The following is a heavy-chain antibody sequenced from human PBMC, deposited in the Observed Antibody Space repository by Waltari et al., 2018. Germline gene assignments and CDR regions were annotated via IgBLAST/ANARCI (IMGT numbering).Heavy chain of an antibody. J-gene: IGHJ4*02. V-gene: IGHV1-24*01. CDR1: GYALSELS. Sequence: QVQLEQSGAEVKKPGASMKVSCKVSGYALSELSMHWVRQAPGEGLEWMGGFNPEDGEIIYAQKFRGRVTITTDESTSTAYMELSSLRSEDTAVYYCASLYSGYEKVSHYWGQGTLVTVSS. D-gene: IGHD5-12*01. CDR3: ASLYSGYEKVSHY. CDR2: FNPEDGEI.